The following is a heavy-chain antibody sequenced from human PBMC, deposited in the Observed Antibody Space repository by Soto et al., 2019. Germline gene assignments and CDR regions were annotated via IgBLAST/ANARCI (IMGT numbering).Heavy chain of an antibody. CDR3: ARHQDYYDSSGYQESTYSDY. J-gene: IGHJ4*02. D-gene: IGHD3-22*01. V-gene: IGHV4-39*01. CDR1: GGSISSSSYC. Sequence: SETLSLTCTVSGGSISSSSYCWGWIRQPPGKGLEWIGSIYYSGSTYYNPSLKSRVTISVDTSKNQFSLKLSSVTAADTAVYYCARHQDYYDSSGYQESTYSDYWGQGTLVTVSS. CDR2: IYYSGST.